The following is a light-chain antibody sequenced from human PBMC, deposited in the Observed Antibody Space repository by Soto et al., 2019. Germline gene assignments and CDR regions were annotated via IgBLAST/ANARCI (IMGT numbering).Light chain of an antibody. V-gene: IGKV3-20*01. CDR2: DAS. Sequence: EMVLTQSPGTLSLSPGERATLSCRASQSISSSYLAWYQQKPGQAPRLLIYDASSRAAGIPDRFSGSGSGTDFTLTISRLEPEDFAVYYCQQYDSSPITFGQGTRLEIK. J-gene: IGKJ5*01. CDR3: QQYDSSPIT. CDR1: QSISSSY.